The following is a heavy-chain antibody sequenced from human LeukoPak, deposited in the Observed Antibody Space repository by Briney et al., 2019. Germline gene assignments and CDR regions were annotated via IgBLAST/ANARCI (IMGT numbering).Heavy chain of an antibody. CDR1: GFTFSNAW. CDR2: IKSKTDGGTT. CDR3: TTAVSGWHTYYYYYMDV. Sequence: PGGSLRLSCAASGFTFSNAWMSWVRQAPGKGLEWVGRIKSKTDGGTTDYAAPVKGRFTISRDDSKNTLYLQMNSLKTEDTAVYYCTTAVSGWHTYYYYYMDVWGKGTTVTISS. J-gene: IGHJ6*03. D-gene: IGHD6-19*01. V-gene: IGHV3-15*01.